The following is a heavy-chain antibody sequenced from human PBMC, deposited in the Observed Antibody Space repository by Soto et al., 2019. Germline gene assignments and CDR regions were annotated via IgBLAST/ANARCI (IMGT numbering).Heavy chain of an antibody. CDR1: GVTFNTYA. V-gene: IGHV3-23*01. Sequence: PGGSLTLSCAASGVTFNTYAMTWVRQAPGKGLEWVSIISSSGDGTYYVDSVKGRFTISRDNSRNTLNLQMNNLRAEDTAAYYCGKNADFWSWCMDVWGQGTTVTVSS. J-gene: IGHJ6*02. CDR2: ISSSGDGT. D-gene: IGHD3-3*01. CDR3: GKNADFWSWCMDV.